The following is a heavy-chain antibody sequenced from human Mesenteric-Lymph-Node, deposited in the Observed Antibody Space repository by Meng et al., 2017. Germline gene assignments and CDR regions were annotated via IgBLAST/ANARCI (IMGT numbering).Heavy chain of an antibody. D-gene: IGHD2-15*01. CDR3: AKDPRYCSGGSCYISSSTFDY. Sequence: GESLKISCAASGFTVSSNYMSWVRQAPGKGLEWVSVIYSGGSTYYADSVKGRFTISRHNSKNTLYLQMNSLRAEDTAVYYCAKDPRYCSGGSCYISSSTFDYWGQGTLVTVSS. J-gene: IGHJ4*02. CDR2: IYSGGST. V-gene: IGHV3-53*01. CDR1: GFTVSSNY.